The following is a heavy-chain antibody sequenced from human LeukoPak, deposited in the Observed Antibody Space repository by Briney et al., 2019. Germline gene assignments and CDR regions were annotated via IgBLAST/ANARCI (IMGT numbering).Heavy chain of an antibody. D-gene: IGHD3-10*01. CDR1: GGSISSYY. CDR3: ARLLWFGELFHWFDP. V-gene: IGHV4-59*01. Sequence: SETLSLTCTVSGGSISSYYWSWIRQPPGKGLEWIGYIYYSGSTNYNPSLKSRVTISVDTSKNQFSLKLSSVTAADTAVYYCARLLWFGELFHWFDPWGQGTLVTVSS. CDR2: IYYSGST. J-gene: IGHJ5*02.